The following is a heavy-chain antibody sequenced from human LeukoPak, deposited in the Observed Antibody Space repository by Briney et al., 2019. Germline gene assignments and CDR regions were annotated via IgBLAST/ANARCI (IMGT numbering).Heavy chain of an antibody. CDR3: AREWSHHYDSSGYLDY. J-gene: IGHJ4*02. D-gene: IGHD3-22*01. Sequence: SETLSLTCTVSGGSFSSYYWSWIRQPAGKGLEWIGRIYTSGSTNYNPSLKSRVTISVDKSKNQFSLKLSSVTAADTAVYYCAREWSHHYDSSGYLDYWGQGTLVTVSS. V-gene: IGHV4-4*07. CDR2: IYTSGST. CDR1: GGSFSSYY.